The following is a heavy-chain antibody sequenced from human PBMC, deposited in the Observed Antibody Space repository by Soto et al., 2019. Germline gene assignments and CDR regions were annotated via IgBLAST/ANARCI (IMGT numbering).Heavy chain of an antibody. CDR1: GFTFSSFD. J-gene: IGHJ4*02. CDR2: IGIADDT. V-gene: IGHV3-13*01. D-gene: IGHD2-21*02. CDR3: ARGSRYCDGDCYSSLSYFDY. Sequence: PGGSLRLSCAASGFTFSSFDMHWVRRVTGKGLEWVSAIGIADDTYYPGSVKGRFTISRENAKKSLYLQMNRLRVADTAVYYCARGSRYCDGDCYSSLSYFDYWGQGILVTVSS.